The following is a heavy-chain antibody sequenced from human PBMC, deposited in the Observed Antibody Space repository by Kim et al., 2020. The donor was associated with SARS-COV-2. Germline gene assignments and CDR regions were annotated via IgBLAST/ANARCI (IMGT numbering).Heavy chain of an antibody. V-gene: IGHV3-49*03. CDR1: GFTFADYP. Sequence: GGSLRLSCSASGFTFADYPMSWFRQAPGKGLEWVGFIRSKIYGGTTEYAASVKGRFTISRDDSKSIGYLQMNSLKTEDTAVYYCTRALSNWNYLAGWFDPWGQGTLVTVSS. CDR3: TRALSNWNYLAGWFDP. CDR2: IRSKIYGGTT. D-gene: IGHD1-7*01. J-gene: IGHJ5*02.